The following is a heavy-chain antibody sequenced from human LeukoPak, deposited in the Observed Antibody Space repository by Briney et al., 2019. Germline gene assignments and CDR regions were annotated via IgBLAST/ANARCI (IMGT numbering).Heavy chain of an antibody. J-gene: IGHJ3*02. V-gene: IGHV3-33*06. CDR2: ISYDGSDK. Sequence: GRSLRLSCAASGFTFSSYGIHWVRQAPGQGLEWVAVISYDGSDKYYADSVKGRFTISRDNSKNTLYLQMNSLRAEDSAVCYCAKDLEDFWSGYYGEGDAFDIWGQGTMVTVSS. D-gene: IGHD3-3*01. CDR3: AKDLEDFWSGYYGEGDAFDI. CDR1: GFTFSSYG.